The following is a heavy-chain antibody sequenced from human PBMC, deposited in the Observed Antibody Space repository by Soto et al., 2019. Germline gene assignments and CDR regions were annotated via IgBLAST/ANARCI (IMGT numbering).Heavy chain of an antibody. CDR3: ARHTYYYGSGSYYWRINWFDP. J-gene: IGHJ5*02. Sequence: SETLSLTCTVSGGSISSSSYYWGWIRQPPGKGQERIGSIYYSGSTYYNPSLKSRVTISVDTSKNQFSLKLSSVTAADTAVYYCARHTYYYGSGSYYWRINWFDPWGQGTLVTVSS. V-gene: IGHV4-39*01. CDR2: IYYSGST. D-gene: IGHD3-10*01. CDR1: GGSISSSSYY.